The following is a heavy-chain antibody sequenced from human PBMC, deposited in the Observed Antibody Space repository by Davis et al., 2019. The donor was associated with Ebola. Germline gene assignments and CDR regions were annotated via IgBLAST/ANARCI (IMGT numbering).Heavy chain of an antibody. J-gene: IGHJ6*02. CDR2: INAGNGDT. V-gene: IGHV1-3*01. D-gene: IGHD6-6*01. CDR1: GYIFTSYA. Sequence: ASVKVSCKASGYIFTSYAMHWVRQAPGQRFEWVGWINAGNGDTKYSQKFQGRVTMTTDTSTSTAYMELRSLRSDDTAVYYCARDNRQLDYYYYGMDVWGQGTTVTVSS. CDR3: ARDNRQLDYYYYGMDV.